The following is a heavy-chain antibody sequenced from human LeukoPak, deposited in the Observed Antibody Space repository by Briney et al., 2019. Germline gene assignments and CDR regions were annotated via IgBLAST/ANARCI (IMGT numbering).Heavy chain of an antibody. CDR3: AKVPWVGTIT. CDR1: GFTLSDYA. V-gene: IGHV3-23*01. Sequence: SEGSLRLSCAASGFTLSDYAMNWARQAPGEGLEWLSAISGSDGHTFYADSVKGRFTLSRDNSKNTLYLQMNNLRADDTAIYYCAKVPWVGTITWGQGTLVIVSS. D-gene: IGHD1-26*01. CDR2: ISGSDGHT. J-gene: IGHJ4*02.